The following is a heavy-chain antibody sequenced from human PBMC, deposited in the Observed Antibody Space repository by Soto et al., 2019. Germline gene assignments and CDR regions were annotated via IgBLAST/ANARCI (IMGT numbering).Heavy chain of an antibody. Sequence: EVKLLESGGGLGQPGGSLRLSCAASGLTFSRYAMSWVRQTPGKGLEWVSVISGNGDTTYYADSVKGRFTISRDDSKNTLYLQMNSLSGEDTAVYYCAKTPFYDILTGYYFDNWGQGTLVTVSS. CDR3: AKTPFYDILTGYYFDN. D-gene: IGHD3-9*01. CDR2: ISGNGDTT. J-gene: IGHJ4*02. V-gene: IGHV3-23*01. CDR1: GLTFSRYA.